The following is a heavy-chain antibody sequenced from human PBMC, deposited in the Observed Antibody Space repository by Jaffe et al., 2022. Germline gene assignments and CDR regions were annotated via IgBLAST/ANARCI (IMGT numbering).Heavy chain of an antibody. J-gene: IGHJ4*02. CDR3: VRRPLFCRGGSCFSHVAGEYFDF. V-gene: IGHV5-51*03. Sequence: EVQLVQSGAEVKKPGESLKISCKGSGYSFTTYWIAWVRQMPGKGLEWMGIIHPGDSNTRYNPSFQGQVTISADKSISTAYLQWNSLKASDTAFYYCVRRPLFCRGGSCFSHVAGEYFDFWGQGTLVTVSS. D-gene: IGHD2-15*01. CDR1: GYSFTTYW. CDR2: IHPGDSNT.